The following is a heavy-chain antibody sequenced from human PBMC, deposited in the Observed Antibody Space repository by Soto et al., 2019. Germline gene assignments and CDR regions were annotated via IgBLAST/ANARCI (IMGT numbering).Heavy chain of an antibody. V-gene: IGHV4-34*01. CDR3: ARRYDILTGAPDY. D-gene: IGHD3-9*01. CDR2: INHSGST. J-gene: IGHJ4*02. CDR1: GGSFSGYY. Sequence: QVQLQQWGAGLLKPSETLSLTCAVYGGSFSGYYWSWIRQPPGKGLEWIGEINHSGSTNYNPSLKSRVTISVDTSKNQFSLKLSSVTAADTAVYYCARRYDILTGAPDYWGQGTLVTVSS.